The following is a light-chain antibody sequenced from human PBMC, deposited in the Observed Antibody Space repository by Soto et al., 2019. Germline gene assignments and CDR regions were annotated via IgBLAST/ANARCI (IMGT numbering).Light chain of an antibody. J-gene: IGKJ2*01. CDR3: QQSYSTPYP. V-gene: IGKV1-39*01. CDR1: QSISTY. CDR2: AAS. Sequence: DIQMTQSPSSLSASVGDRVTITCRASQSISTYLNWYQQKPGKAPKVLIYAASSLQSGVPSRFSGSGSGTDFTLTISSLQPEDFATYYCQQSYSTPYPFGQGTMLEIK.